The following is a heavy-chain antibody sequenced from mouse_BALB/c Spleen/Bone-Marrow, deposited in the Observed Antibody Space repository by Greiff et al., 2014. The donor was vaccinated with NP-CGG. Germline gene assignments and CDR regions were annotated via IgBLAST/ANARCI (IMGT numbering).Heavy chain of an antibody. CDR1: GYSITSDYA. V-gene: IGHV3-2*02. CDR3: ARNYGSSLNYFDY. CDR2: ISYSGST. Sequence: EVQLVESGPGLVKPSQSLSLTCTVTGYSITSDYAWNWIRQFPGNKLEWMGYISYSGSTRYNPSLKSRISITRDTSKNQFFLQLNSVTTEDTATYYCARNYGSSLNYFDYWGQGTTLTVSS. D-gene: IGHD1-1*01. J-gene: IGHJ2*01.